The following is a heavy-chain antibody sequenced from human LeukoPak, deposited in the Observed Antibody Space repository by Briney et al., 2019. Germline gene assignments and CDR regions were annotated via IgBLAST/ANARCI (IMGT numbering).Heavy chain of an antibody. Sequence: GESLKISCKGSGYSFTSYWIGWVRQMPGKGLEWMGIIYPGDSDTRYSPSFQGQVTISADKSISTAYLQWSSLKASDTAMYYWARLGRWLKFGENWFDPWGQGTLVTVSS. CDR1: GYSFTSYW. V-gene: IGHV5-51*01. J-gene: IGHJ5*02. CDR3: ARLGRWLKFGENWFDP. CDR2: IYPGDSDT. D-gene: IGHD5-24*01.